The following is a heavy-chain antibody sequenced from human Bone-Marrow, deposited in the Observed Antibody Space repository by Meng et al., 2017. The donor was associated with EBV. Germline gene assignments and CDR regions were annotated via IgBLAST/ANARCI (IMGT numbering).Heavy chain of an antibody. CDR2: LIPMLGAP. CDR3: ASESGRGYTPDY. V-gene: IGHV1-69*06. CDR1: GGTFSSDA. Sequence: QVVVVVSGAYVKKPWSSVKAPCKTSGGTFSSDATSWVRQAPGQGLEWMGGLIPMLGAPNYAQKFQGRVTIIADKSTSIHYMGLSSLRSDDTAVYYWASESGRGYTPDYWGRGTLVTVSS. J-gene: IGHJ4*02. D-gene: IGHD3-10*01.